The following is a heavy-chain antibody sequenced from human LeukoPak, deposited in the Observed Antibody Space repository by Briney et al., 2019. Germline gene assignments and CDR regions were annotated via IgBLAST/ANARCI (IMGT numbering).Heavy chain of an antibody. D-gene: IGHD2-21*01. CDR2: IRYDGSNK. CDR3: ARGRWTNHIVGYYFDY. V-gene: IGHV3-30*02. Sequence: GGSLRLSCAASGFTFSSYGMHWVRQAPGKGLEWVAFIRYDGSNKYYADSVKGRFTISRDNSKNTLYLQMNSLRADDMAVYYCARGRWTNHIVGYYFDYWGQGALVTVSS. J-gene: IGHJ4*02. CDR1: GFTFSSYG.